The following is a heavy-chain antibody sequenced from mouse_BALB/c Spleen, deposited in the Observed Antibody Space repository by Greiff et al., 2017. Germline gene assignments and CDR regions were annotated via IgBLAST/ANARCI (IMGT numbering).Heavy chain of an antibody. CDR1: GFSLTSYG. J-gene: IGHJ4*01. V-gene: IGHV2-6-2*01. CDR2: IWSDGST. Sequence: VQLQQSGPDLVAPSQSLSITCTVSGFSLTSYGVHWVRQPPGKGLEWLVVIWSDGSTTYNSALKSRLSISKDNSKSQVFLKMNSLQTDDTAMYYCARHEGHYYAMDYWGQGTSVTVSS. D-gene: IGHD3-3*01. CDR3: ARHEGHYYAMDY.